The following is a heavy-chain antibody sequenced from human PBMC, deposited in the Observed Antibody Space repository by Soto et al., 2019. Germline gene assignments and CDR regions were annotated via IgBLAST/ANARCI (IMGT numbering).Heavy chain of an antibody. CDR1: GGSISSGGYS. CDR3: ARELSTVTNYGMDV. Sequence: SETLSLTCAVSGGSISSGGYSWSWIRQPPGKGLEWIGYIYHSGSTYYNPSLKSRVTISVDRSKNQFSLKLNSVTAADTAVYYCARELSTVTNYGMDVWGQGTTVTVS. J-gene: IGHJ6*02. V-gene: IGHV4-30-2*01. CDR2: IYHSGST. D-gene: IGHD4-17*01.